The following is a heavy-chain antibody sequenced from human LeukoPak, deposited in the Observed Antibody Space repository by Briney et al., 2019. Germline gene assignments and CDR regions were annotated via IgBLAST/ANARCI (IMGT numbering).Heavy chain of an antibody. CDR2: IGSTSSNI. Sequence: GGSLRLSCTGSGFTFSTYTMNWVRQAPGKGLEWVASIGSTSSNINYADSVEGRFTISRDNAKNSLYLQMNSLRTEDTALYYCAKGCGGSCSSAFDIWGQGTMVTVSS. CDR3: AKGCGGSCSSAFDI. J-gene: IGHJ3*02. V-gene: IGHV3-48*01. D-gene: IGHD2-15*01. CDR1: GFTFSTYT.